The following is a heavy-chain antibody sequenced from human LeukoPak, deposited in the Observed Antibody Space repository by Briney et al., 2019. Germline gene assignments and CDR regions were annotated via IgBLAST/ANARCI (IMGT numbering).Heavy chain of an antibody. J-gene: IGHJ4*02. V-gene: IGHV4-34*01. CDR2: INHSGST. CDR1: GGSFSGYY. D-gene: IGHD4-17*01. Sequence: SETLSLTCAVYGGSFSGYYWSWIRQPPGKGLEWIGEINHSGSTNYNPSLKSRVTMSVDTSKNQFSLKLSSVTAADTAVYYCARGFYGDYEDYFDYWGQGTQVTVSS. CDR3: ARGFYGDYEDYFDY.